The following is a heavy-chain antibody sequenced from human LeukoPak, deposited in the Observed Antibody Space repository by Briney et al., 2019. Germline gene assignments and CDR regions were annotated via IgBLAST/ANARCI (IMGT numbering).Heavy chain of an antibody. D-gene: IGHD3-10*01. CDR3: AKAGRGVPYGMDV. CDR1: GFTFSSNR. CDR2: ISYDGSNK. Sequence: SGGSLRLSCAVSGFTFSSNRMSWVRQAPGKGLEWVAVISYDGSNKYYADSVKGRFTISRDNSKNTLYLQMNSLRAEDTAVYYCAKAGRGVPYGMDVWGQGTTVTVSS. J-gene: IGHJ6*02. V-gene: IGHV3-30*18.